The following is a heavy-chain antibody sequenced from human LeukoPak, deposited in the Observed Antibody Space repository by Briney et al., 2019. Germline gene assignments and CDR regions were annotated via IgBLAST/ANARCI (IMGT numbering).Heavy chain of an antibody. CDR3: ARDLFDSLRFPDLIDI. CDR1: GGTFSSYA. CDR2: IIPILGIA. J-gene: IGHJ3*02. D-gene: IGHD3-3*01. Sequence: ASVKVSCKASGGTFSSYAISWVRQAPGQGLEWMGRIIPILGIANYAQKFQGRVTITADKSTSTAYMELSSLRSEDTAVYYCARDLFDSLRFPDLIDIWGQGTMVTVSS. V-gene: IGHV1-69*04.